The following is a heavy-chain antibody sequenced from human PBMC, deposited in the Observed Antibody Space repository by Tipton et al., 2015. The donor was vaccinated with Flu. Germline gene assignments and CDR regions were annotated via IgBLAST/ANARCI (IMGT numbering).Heavy chain of an antibody. Sequence: SLRLSCAASGFRFNTFWMNWVRQAPGKGPEWVAIIKQDASEKLYVDSVEGRFTISRDNAKNSLSLQMDSLRGDDTAVYYCAGGSGWLITDWGQGTRVTLSS. CDR3: AGGSGWLITD. CDR1: GFRFNTFW. J-gene: IGHJ4*02. D-gene: IGHD6-19*01. V-gene: IGHV3-7*01. CDR2: IKQDASEK.